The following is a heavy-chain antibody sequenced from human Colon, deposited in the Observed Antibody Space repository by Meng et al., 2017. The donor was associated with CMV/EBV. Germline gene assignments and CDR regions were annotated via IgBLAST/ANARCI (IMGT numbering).Heavy chain of an antibody. J-gene: IGHJ4*02. CDR1: GGTLSSHG. CDR2: INPNSGGT. Sequence: ASVKVSCKASGGTLSSHGFSWVRQAPGQGLEWMGWINPNSGGTNYAQKFQGRVTMTRDTSISTAYMELSRLRSDDTAVYYCVQLLGIDYWGQGTLVTVSS. D-gene: IGHD2-2*01. CDR3: VQLLGIDY. V-gene: IGHV1-2*02.